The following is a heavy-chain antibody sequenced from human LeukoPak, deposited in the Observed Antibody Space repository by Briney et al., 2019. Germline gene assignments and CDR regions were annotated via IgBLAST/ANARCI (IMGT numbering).Heavy chain of an antibody. CDR2: ISGSGGST. V-gene: IGHV3-23*01. J-gene: IGHJ4*02. CDR3: AKSPGGYSDY. D-gene: IGHD3-22*01. Sequence: PGGSLRLSCAASGFTFSSYAMSWVRQAPGKRLEWVSAISGSGGSTYYADSVKGRFTISRDNSKNTLYLQMNSLRAEGTAVYYCAKSPGGYSDYWGQGTLVTVSS. CDR1: GFTFSSYA.